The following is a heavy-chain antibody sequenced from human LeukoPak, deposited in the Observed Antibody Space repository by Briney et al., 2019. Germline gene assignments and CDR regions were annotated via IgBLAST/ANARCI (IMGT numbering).Heavy chain of an antibody. CDR3: AKRGVVIRVILVGFHKEAYYFDS. CDR2: ISDSGGRT. Sequence: GGSLRLSCAVSGITLSNYGMSWVRQAPGKGLEWVAGISDSGGRTNYADSVKGRFAISRDNPRNTLYLQMNSLRAEDTAVYFCAKRGVVIRVILVGFHKEAYYFDSWGQGALVTVSS. D-gene: IGHD3-22*01. J-gene: IGHJ4*02. V-gene: IGHV3-23*01. CDR1: GITLSNYG.